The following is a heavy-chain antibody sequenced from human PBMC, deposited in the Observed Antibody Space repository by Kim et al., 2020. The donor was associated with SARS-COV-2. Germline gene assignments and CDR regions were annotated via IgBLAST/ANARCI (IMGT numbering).Heavy chain of an antibody. CDR1: GGSVSSGSYY. J-gene: IGHJ6*02. D-gene: IGHD3-10*01. CDR2: IYYSGST. V-gene: IGHV4-61*01. CDR3: ARDHGSGSFVDYYYGMDV. Sequence: SETLSLTCTVSGGSVSSGSYYWSWIRQPPGKGLEWIGYIYYSGSTNYNPSLKSRVTISVDTSKNQFSLKLSSVTAADTAVYYCARDHGSGSFVDYYYGMDVWGQGTTVTVSS.